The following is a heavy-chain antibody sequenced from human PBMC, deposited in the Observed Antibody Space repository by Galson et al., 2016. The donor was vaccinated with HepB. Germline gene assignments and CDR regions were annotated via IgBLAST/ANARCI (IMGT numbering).Heavy chain of an antibody. V-gene: IGHV3-30*18. CDR3: AKEQYTSRWYAEYYFDY. J-gene: IGHJ4*02. D-gene: IGHD6-13*01. Sequence: SLRLSCAASGVTFSSYSMHWVRQAPGKGLEWVAVISYDGSNKYYADSVKGRFTISRDKSKNTLYLQMNSLRAEDTAVYYCAKEQYTSRWYAEYYFDYWGQGTLVTVSS. CDR1: GVTFSSYS. CDR2: ISYDGSNK.